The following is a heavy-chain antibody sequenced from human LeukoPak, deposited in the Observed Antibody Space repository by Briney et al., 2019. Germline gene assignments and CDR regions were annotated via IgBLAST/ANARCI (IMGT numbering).Heavy chain of an antibody. V-gene: IGHV3-30*02. CDR3: AKDLEYSSSGPMDY. J-gene: IGHJ4*02. Sequence: PGGSLRLSCAASGFTFSSYGMHWVRQAPGKGLEWVAFIRYDGSNKYYADSVKGRFTISRDNSKNTLYLQMNSLRAEDTAVYYCAKDLEYSSSGPMDYWGQGTLVTVSS. CDR2: IRYDGSNK. CDR1: GFTFSSYG. D-gene: IGHD6-6*01.